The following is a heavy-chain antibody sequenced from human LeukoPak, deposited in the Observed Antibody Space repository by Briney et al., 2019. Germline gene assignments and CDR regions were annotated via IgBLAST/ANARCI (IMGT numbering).Heavy chain of an antibody. CDR1: VYTXTGYY. Sequence: ASVKVSCKASVYTXTGYYMHWVRKAPGQGLEWMGWINPNSGGTNYAQKFQGRVTMTRDTSISTAYMELSRLRSDDTAVYYCARVGDGYNSGGSFGYWGQGTLVTVSS. V-gene: IGHV1-2*02. J-gene: IGHJ4*02. CDR3: ARVGDGYNSGGSFGY. D-gene: IGHD5-24*01. CDR2: INPNSGGT.